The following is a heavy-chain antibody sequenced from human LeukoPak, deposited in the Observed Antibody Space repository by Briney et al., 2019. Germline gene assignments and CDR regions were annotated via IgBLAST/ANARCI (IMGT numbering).Heavy chain of an antibody. CDR2: INPNSGGT. CDR3: ARDYTMRQQLGGFDY. V-gene: IGHV1-2*02. CDR1: GYTFTGYY. D-gene: IGHD6-13*01. J-gene: IGHJ4*02. Sequence: ASVKVSCKASGYTFTGYYMHWVRQAPGQGLEWMGWINPNSGGTNYAQKFQGRVTMTRDTSISTAYMELRRLRSDDTAVYYCARDYTMRQQLGGFDYWGQGTLVTVSS.